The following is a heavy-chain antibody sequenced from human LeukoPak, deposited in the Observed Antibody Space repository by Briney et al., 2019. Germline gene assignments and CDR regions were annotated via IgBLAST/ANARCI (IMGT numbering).Heavy chain of an antibody. V-gene: IGHV3-48*01. J-gene: IGHJ4*02. CDR2: ISSSGTTK. D-gene: IGHD3-3*01. CDR1: GFTFSSYA. CDR3: ARESITIFGVVID. Sequence: GGSLRLSCAASGFTFSSYAMSWVRQAPGKGLQWVSYISSSGTTKTYADSVKGRFTISRDIAKKSLNLQMNSLRAEDTAVYYCARESITIFGVVIDWGQGTLVTVSS.